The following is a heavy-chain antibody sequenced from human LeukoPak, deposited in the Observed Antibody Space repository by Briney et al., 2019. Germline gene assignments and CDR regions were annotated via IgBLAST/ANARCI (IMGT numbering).Heavy chain of an antibody. J-gene: IGHJ4*02. CDR2: IITIFGTA. CDR3: ARDRGCSSTSCYRLSHFDY. Sequence: SVKVSCKASGGTSSSYAISWVRQAPGQGLEWMGGIITIFGTANYAQKFQGRVTITTDESTSTAYMELSSLRSEDTAVYYCARDRGCSSTSCYRLSHFDYWGQGTLVTASS. D-gene: IGHD2-2*01. CDR1: GGTSSSYA. V-gene: IGHV1-69*05.